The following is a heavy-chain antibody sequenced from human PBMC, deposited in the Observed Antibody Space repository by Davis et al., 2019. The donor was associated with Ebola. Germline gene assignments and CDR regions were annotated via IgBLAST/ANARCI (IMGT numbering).Heavy chain of an antibody. V-gene: IGHV1-69*13. J-gene: IGHJ6*04. CDR1: GYTFTSYA. D-gene: IGHD3-22*01. CDR2: IIPIFGTA. CDR3: ARAGDSSGYYFPFYYGMDV. Sequence: SVKVSCKASGYTFTSYAISWVRQAPGQGLEWMGGIIPIFGTANYAQKFQGRVTITADESTSTAYMELSSLRSEDTAVYYCARAGDSSGYYFPFYYGMDVWGKGTTVTVSS.